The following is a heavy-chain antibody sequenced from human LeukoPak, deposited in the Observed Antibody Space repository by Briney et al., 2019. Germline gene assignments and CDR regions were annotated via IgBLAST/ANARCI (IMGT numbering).Heavy chain of an antibody. J-gene: IGHJ4*02. CDR1: GFTFSSYA. CDR2: ISSNGGST. Sequence: GGSLRLSCAASGFTFSSYAMHWVRQAPGKGLEYVSAISSNGGSTYYANFVKGRFTISRDNSKNTLYLQMGSLRAEDMAVYYCARAGVNVYDFPVDYWGQGTLVTVSS. D-gene: IGHD5/OR15-5a*01. V-gene: IGHV3-64*01. CDR3: ARAGVNVYDFPVDY.